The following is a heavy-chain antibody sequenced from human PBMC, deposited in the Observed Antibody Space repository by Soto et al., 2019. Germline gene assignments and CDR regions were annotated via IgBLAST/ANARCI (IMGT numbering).Heavy chain of an antibody. CDR2: INGSGST. V-gene: IGHV4-34*01. CDR1: GGSISTYS. CDR3: ASRMGSGRYYFDY. J-gene: IGHJ4*02. D-gene: IGHD3-10*01. Sequence: SETLSLTCTVSGGSISTYSWSWIRQSPGKGLEWIGEINGSGSTNYNPSLKSRVTISIDTSKNQFYLKLNSVTAADTAVFYCASRMGSGRYYFDYWGQGTLVTVSS.